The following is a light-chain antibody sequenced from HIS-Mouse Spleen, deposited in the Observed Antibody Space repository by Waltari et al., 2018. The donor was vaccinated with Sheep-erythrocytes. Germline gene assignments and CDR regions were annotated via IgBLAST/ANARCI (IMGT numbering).Light chain of an antibody. CDR2: DVS. Sequence: QSALTQPRSVPGSPGQSVTISCTGTSSDVGGYNYFSWYQQHPGKAPKLMIYDVSKRPSGVPDRFSGSKSGNTASLTISGLQAEDEADYYCCSYAGSYNHVFATGTKVTVL. CDR1: SSDVGGYNY. V-gene: IGLV2-11*01. J-gene: IGLJ1*01. CDR3: CSYAGSYNHV.